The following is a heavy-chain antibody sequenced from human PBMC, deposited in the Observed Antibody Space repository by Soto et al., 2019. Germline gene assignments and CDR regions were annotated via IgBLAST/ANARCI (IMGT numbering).Heavy chain of an antibody. CDR3: ARASSTRGYSYGYWFDP. D-gene: IGHD5-18*01. CDR2: IYYSGST. Sequence: QVQLQESGPGLVKPSQTLSLTCTVSGGSISSGGYYWSWIRQHPGKGLEWIGYIYYSGSTYYNPSLKRRVTIAGDTSKTHSSLKLSSVTAADTAVYYCARASSTRGYSYGYWFDPWGQGTLVTVSS. J-gene: IGHJ5*02. V-gene: IGHV4-31*03. CDR1: GGSISSGGYY.